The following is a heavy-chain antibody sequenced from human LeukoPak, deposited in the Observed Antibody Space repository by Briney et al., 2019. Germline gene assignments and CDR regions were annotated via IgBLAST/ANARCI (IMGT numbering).Heavy chain of an antibody. Sequence: SETLSLTCSVSGDSISIYYWSWIRQPPGKGLEWIGYIYNSGSTNYNPSLKSRVTISVDTSKNQFSLKLTSVTAADTAVYYCARDRELGYWGQGALVTVSS. CDR2: IYNSGST. V-gene: IGHV4-59*01. J-gene: IGHJ4*02. D-gene: IGHD3-10*01. CDR1: GDSISIYY. CDR3: ARDRELGY.